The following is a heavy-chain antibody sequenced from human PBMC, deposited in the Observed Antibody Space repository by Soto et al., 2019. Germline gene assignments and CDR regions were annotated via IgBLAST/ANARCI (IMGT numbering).Heavy chain of an antibody. D-gene: IGHD2-8*01. CDR1: GYTFTSYG. J-gene: IGHJ6*02. Sequence: ASVKVSCKASGYTFTSYGISWVRQAPGQGLEWMGWISAYNDNTNYAQKLQGRVTMTTDTSTSTAYMELRSLRSDDTAVYYCAREGYCTNGVCYNSPYYYYGMDVWGQGTTVTVSS. V-gene: IGHV1-18*01. CDR3: AREGYCTNGVCYNSPYYYYGMDV. CDR2: ISAYNDNT.